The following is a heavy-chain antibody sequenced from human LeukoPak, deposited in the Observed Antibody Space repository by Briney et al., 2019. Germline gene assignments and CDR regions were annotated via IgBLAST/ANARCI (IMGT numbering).Heavy chain of an antibody. CDR3: ARGGYSSGWYAGLNWFDP. CDR2: INAGNGNT. Sequence: ASVKVSCKASGGTFSSYAIDWVRQAPGQGLEWMGWINAGNGNTKYSQKFQGRVTITRDTSASTAYMELSSLRSEDTAVYYCARGGYSSGWYAGLNWFDPWGQGTLVTVSS. V-gene: IGHV1-3*01. CDR1: GGTFSSYA. J-gene: IGHJ5*02. D-gene: IGHD6-19*01.